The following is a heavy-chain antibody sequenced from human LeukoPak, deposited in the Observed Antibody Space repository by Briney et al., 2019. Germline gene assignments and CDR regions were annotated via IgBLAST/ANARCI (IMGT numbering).Heavy chain of an antibody. D-gene: IGHD3-22*01. Sequence: SVKVSCKASGGTFSSYAISWARQAPGQGLEWMGGIIPIFGTTNYAQKFQGRVTITADESTSTAYMELSSLRSEDTAVYYCASPATYYYDSSYFDFWGQGTMVTVSS. CDR3: ASPATYYYDSSYFDF. CDR2: IIPIFGTT. CDR1: GGTFSSYA. V-gene: IGHV1-69*13. J-gene: IGHJ3*01.